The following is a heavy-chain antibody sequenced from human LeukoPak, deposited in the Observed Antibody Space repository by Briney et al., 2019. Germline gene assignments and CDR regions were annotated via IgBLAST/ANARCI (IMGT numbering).Heavy chain of an antibody. J-gene: IGHJ5*02. CDR2: IYYSGST. D-gene: IGHD6-19*01. Sequence: PSETLSLTCTVSGGSIRSYYWNWIRQPPGKGLEWIGYIYYSGSTNYNPSLKSRVTISVDTSKNQFSLKLTSVSAADTAVYYCAREAAGYSSGWPPRRANWFDPWGQGTLVTVSS. CDR3: AREAAGYSSGWPPRRANWFDP. CDR1: GGSIRSYY. V-gene: IGHV4-59*01.